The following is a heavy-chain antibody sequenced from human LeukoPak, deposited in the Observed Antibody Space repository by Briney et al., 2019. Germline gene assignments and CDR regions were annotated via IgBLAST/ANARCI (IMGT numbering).Heavy chain of an antibody. J-gene: IGHJ5*02. V-gene: IGHV1-46*01. Sequence: ASVKVSCKASGYTFTTYHMHWVRQAPGQGLEWMGVIKPSDGDIGFAHKFQGRISMTRDMSTSTVYLELSSLRSEDTAVYYCARLGKVGVPWGQGTLVTVSS. CDR2: IKPSDGDI. CDR3: ARLGKVGVP. D-gene: IGHD1-26*01. CDR1: GYTFTTYH.